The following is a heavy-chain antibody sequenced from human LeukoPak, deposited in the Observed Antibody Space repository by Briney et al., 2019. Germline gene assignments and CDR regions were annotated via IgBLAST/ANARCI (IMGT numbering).Heavy chain of an antibody. CDR1: GYTFTSYY. D-gene: IGHD3-10*01. CDR2: INPSGGST. Sequence: GASVKVSCKASGYTFTSYYMHWVRQAPGQGLEWMGLINPSGGSTSYAQKFQGRVTMTRDTSTSTVYMELSSLRSEDTAVYYCARDGTSYYYGSGSPHYYGMDVWGKGPRSPSPQ. V-gene: IGHV1-46*01. CDR3: ARDGTSYYYGSGSPHYYGMDV. J-gene: IGHJ6*01.